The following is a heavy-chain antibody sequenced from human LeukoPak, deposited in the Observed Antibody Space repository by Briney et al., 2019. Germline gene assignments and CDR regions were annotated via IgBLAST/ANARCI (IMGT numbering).Heavy chain of an antibody. D-gene: IGHD3-9*01. V-gene: IGHV4-4*07. J-gene: IGHJ3*02. Sequence: SETLSLTCNVSGVSIRSYHWSWIRQPAGKGLEWIGRIHTSENTNYNPPLESRVAMSVDTSKNQFSLKLSSVTAADTAVYYCARLILKHSGAFDIWGQGTMVTVSS. CDR2: IHTSENT. CDR3: ARLILKHSGAFDI. CDR1: GVSIRSYH.